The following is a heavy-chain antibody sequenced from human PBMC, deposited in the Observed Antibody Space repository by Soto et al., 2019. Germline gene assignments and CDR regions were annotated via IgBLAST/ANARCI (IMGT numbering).Heavy chain of an antibody. Sequence: QVQLVQSGAEVKKPGSSVNVSCKASGGTFSSYSISWVRQAPVQGLEWMGGIILIFGTANYAQKFQGRVTITANESTSTAYMELSSLRSEDTAVYYFASDSVTSYDDSVPVPWGWFDPWGQGTLVTVSS. V-gene: IGHV1-69*01. J-gene: IGHJ5*02. D-gene: IGHD4-17*01. CDR1: GGTFSSYS. CDR2: IILIFGTA. CDR3: ASDSVTSYDDSVPVPWGWFDP.